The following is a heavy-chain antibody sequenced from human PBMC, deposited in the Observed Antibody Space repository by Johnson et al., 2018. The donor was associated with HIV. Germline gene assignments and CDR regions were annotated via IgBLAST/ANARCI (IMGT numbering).Heavy chain of an antibody. Sequence: QVQLVESGGGVVQPGRSLRLSCAASGFTFSSYAMHWVRQAPGKGLEWVAVISYDGSNKYYADPVKGRFTISRDNSKNTLYLQMNSLRAEDTAVYYWAREGIVGATGDAFDIWGQGTMVTVSS. CDR3: AREGIVGATGDAFDI. J-gene: IGHJ3*02. CDR2: ISYDGSNK. V-gene: IGHV3-30-3*01. CDR1: GFTFSSYA. D-gene: IGHD1-26*01.